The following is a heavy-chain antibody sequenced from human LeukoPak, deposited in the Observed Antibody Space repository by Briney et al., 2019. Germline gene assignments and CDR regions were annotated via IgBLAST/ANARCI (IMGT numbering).Heavy chain of an antibody. J-gene: IGHJ4*02. CDR3: ARGGGIAARREGFFDY. V-gene: IGHV1-69*05. CDR1: GGTFSSYA. CDR2: IIPIIGTA. D-gene: IGHD6-6*01. Sequence: ASVKVSCKASGGTFSSYAISWVRQAPGQGLEWMGGIIPIIGTANYAQKFQGRVTITTDESTSTAYMELSSLRSEDTAVYYCARGGGIAARREGFFDYWGQGTLVTVSS.